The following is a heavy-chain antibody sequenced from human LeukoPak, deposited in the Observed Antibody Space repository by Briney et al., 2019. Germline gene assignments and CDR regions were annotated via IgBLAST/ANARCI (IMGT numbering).Heavy chain of an antibody. Sequence: PSETLSLTCAVYGGSFSGYYWSWIRQPPGKGLEWIGEINHSGSTNYNPSLKSRVTISVDTSKNQFSLKLSSVTAADTAVYSCASWTTGFDPWGQGTLVTVSS. J-gene: IGHJ5*02. CDR3: ASWTTGFDP. V-gene: IGHV4-34*01. CDR2: INHSGST. CDR1: GGSFSGYY. D-gene: IGHD4-17*01.